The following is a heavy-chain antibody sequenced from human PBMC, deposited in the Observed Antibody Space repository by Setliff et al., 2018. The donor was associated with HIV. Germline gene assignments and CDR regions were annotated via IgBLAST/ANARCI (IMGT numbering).Heavy chain of an antibody. Sequence: PGGSLRLSCAASGFTFSSYWMHWVRQAPGKGLVWVSRINSDGSSTSYADSVKGRFTISRDNAKNTLHLQMNSLRAEDTAVYYCAKRGEQWLAYAFDIWGQGTMVTVSS. D-gene: IGHD6-19*01. V-gene: IGHV3-74*01. CDR2: INSDGSST. J-gene: IGHJ3*02. CDR1: GFTFSSYW. CDR3: AKRGEQWLAYAFDI.